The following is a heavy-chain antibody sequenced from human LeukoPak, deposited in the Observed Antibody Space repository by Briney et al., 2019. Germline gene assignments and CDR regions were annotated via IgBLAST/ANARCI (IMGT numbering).Heavy chain of an antibody. V-gene: IGHV1-46*01. D-gene: IGHD2-15*01. CDR3: ARDVAPRDMGFDY. J-gene: IGHJ4*02. CDR2: INPSGGST. Sequence: ASVKVSCEASGYTFTGYYMHWVRQAPGQGLEWMGIINPSGGSTSYAQKFQGRVTMTRDTSTSTVYMELSSLRSEDTAVYYCARDVAPRDMGFDYWGQGTLVTVSS. CDR1: GYTFTGYY.